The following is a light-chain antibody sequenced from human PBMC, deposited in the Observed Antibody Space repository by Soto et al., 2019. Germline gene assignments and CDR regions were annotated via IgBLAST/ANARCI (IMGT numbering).Light chain of an antibody. V-gene: IGKV3-20*01. CDR3: QQYGSSPLT. CDR2: GTS. J-gene: IGKJ4*01. CDR1: QSVTGTS. Sequence: EMVLTQSPGTLSLSPGERATLSCRASQSVTGTSLAWYQQIPGRAPRLLIYGTSIRATGIPDKFSGSGSGTDFTLTISRLEPEDFAVYYCQQYGSSPLTFGGGTKIQIK.